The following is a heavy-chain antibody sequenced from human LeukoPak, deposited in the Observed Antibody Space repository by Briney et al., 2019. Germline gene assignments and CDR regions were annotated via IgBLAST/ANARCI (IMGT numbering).Heavy chain of an antibody. J-gene: IGHJ5*02. CDR2: ISGSGDTT. Sequence: GGSLRLSCAASGFTFSSFAMSWVRQAPGKGLEWVSSISGSGDTTYYADSVRGRFTISRDNSKNTLYLQMNSLRAEDTAIYYCAKMDDDFWSGYFGRNWFDPWGQGTLVTVSS. V-gene: IGHV3-23*01. D-gene: IGHD3-3*01. CDR3: AKMDDDFWSGYFGRNWFDP. CDR1: GFTFSSFA.